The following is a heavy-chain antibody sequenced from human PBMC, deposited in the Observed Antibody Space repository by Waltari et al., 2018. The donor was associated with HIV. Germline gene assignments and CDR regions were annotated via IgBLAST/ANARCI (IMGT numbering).Heavy chain of an antibody. J-gene: IGHJ4*02. CDR1: GFSFSTYA. V-gene: IGHV3-23*01. Sequence: EVQLLESGGGFVQPGGSLRLSCEASGFSFSTYAMSWVRQAPGKGLEWVSAISGSGDNTYYADSVKGRFTISRDNSKNTLYLQMSSLRAEDTAVYYCAKGKTGDFWGQGTLVTVSS. CDR2: ISGSGDNT. CDR3: AKGKTGDF.